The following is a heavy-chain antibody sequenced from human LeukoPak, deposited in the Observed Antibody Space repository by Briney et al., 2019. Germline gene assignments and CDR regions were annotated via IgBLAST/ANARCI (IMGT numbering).Heavy chain of an antibody. Sequence: GGTVRLSCAASGFTFSSYGMSWVRQAPGKGLEWVSAISGSGGSTYYADSVKGRFTITRDNSKNTLYLQMNSLRAEDTAVYYCARGKRTTVTTVVLSDYWGQGTLVTVSS. D-gene: IGHD4-23*01. J-gene: IGHJ4*02. CDR2: ISGSGGST. CDR3: ARGKRTTVTTVVLSDY. V-gene: IGHV3-23*01. CDR1: GFTFSSYG.